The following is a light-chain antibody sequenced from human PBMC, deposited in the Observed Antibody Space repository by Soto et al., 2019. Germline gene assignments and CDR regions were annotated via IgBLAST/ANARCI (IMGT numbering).Light chain of an antibody. CDR2: DAS. CDR3: QQYNSYVT. V-gene: IGKV1-5*01. Sequence: DIQMTQSPSTLSASVGDRVTITCRASQSISSWLAWYQQKPGKAPKLLIYDASSLKCGVPSRFSGSVAGTEFTLTSSSLQPDDFATYYCQQYNSYVTFGGGTKVEIK. J-gene: IGKJ4*01. CDR1: QSISSW.